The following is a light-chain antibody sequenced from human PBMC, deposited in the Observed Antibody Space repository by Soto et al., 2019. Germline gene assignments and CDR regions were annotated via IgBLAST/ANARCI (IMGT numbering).Light chain of an antibody. CDR2: EVR. V-gene: IGLV2-14*01. CDR1: SSDIGGYNY. CDR3: CSYTNTYTLI. J-gene: IGLJ2*01. Sequence: QSVLTQPASVSGSPGQSITISCTGTSSDIGGYNYVSWYQQYPGKAPKVILYEVRNRPSGVSNRFSGSKSGNTASLTISGLQAEDEADYYCCSYTNTYTLIFGGGTKLTVL.